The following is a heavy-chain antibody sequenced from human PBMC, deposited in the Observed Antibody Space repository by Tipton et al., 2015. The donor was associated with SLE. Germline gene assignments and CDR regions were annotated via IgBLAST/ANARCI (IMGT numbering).Heavy chain of an antibody. CDR1: GFTFSRFA. D-gene: IGHD6-13*01. CDR3: AKTGKERLVKREYNFDY. CDR2: TSGSGGRT. Sequence: SLRLSCAASGFTFSRFALSWVRQAPGKGLEWISATSGSGGRTYYAESVKGRFTISRDNSNSTLYLQMNTLRAEDTAVYYCAKTGKERLVKREYNFDYWGQGTLVTVSS. J-gene: IGHJ4*02. V-gene: IGHV3-23*01.